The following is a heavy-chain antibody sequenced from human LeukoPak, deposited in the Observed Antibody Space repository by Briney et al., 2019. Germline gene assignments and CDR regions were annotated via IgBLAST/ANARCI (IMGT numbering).Heavy chain of an antibody. CDR1: GGTFSSYA. CDR3: AREYNWNPYYFDY. V-gene: IGHV1-69*05. Sequence: ASVKVSCKASGGTFSSYAISWVRQAPGQGLEWMGGIIPIFGTANYAQKFQGRVTITTDESTSTAYMVLSSLRSEDTAVYYCAREYNWNPYYFDYWGQGTLVTVSS. D-gene: IGHD1-20*01. CDR2: IIPIFGTA. J-gene: IGHJ4*02.